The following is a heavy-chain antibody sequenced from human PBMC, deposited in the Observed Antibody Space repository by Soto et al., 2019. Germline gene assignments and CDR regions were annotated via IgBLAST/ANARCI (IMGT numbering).Heavy chain of an antibody. CDR2: IYWDDDK. V-gene: IGHV2-5*02. D-gene: IGHD2-15*01. Sequence: GSGPTLVNPTQTLTLTCTFSGFSLSTSGVGVGWIRQPPGKALEWLALIYWDDDKRYSPSLKSRLTITKDTSKNQVVLTMTNMDPVDTATYYCARSLLGYCSGGSCYYFDYWGQGTLVTVSS. J-gene: IGHJ4*02. CDR3: ARSLLGYCSGGSCYYFDY. CDR1: GFSLSTSGVG.